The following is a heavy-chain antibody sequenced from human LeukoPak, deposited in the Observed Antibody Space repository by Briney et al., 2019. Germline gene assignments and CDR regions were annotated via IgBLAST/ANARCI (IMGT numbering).Heavy chain of an antibody. CDR1: GFTFSSYA. Sequence: PGRSLRLSCAASGFTFSSYAMHWVRQAPGKGLEWVAVISYDGSNKYYADSVKGRFTISRDNSKNTLYLQMNSLRAEDTAVYYCARDPGGAAFYFDYWGQGTLVTVSS. CDR2: ISYDGSNK. V-gene: IGHV3-30*14. CDR3: ARDPGGAAFYFDY. D-gene: IGHD2-15*01. J-gene: IGHJ4*02.